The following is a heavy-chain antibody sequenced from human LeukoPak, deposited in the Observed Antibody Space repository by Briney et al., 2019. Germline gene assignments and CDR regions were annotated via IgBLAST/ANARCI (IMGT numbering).Heavy chain of an antibody. D-gene: IGHD4-23*01. J-gene: IGHJ3*02. V-gene: IGHV5-51*01. CDR2: ILPGDSDT. Sequence: GESLKISCKGSGYSFTSYWIGWVRQMPGKGLEWMGTILPGDSDTRYSPSFQGQVTISADKSISTAYLQWSSLKASDTAMYYCARHGGRGVVTAAFDIWGQGTMFTVSS. CDR1: GYSFTSYW. CDR3: ARHGGRGVVTAAFDI.